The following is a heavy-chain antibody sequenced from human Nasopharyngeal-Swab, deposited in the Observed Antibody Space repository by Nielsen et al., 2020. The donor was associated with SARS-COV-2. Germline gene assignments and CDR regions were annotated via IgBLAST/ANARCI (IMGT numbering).Heavy chain of an antibody. D-gene: IGHD1-26*01. J-gene: IGHJ6*03. CDR2: IDPRDSYT. V-gene: IGHV5-10-1*01. Sequence: GESLKISCKGSGYSFTNYWISWVRQMPGKGLEWMGRIDPRDSYTNYSPSFQGHVTISADKSISTAYLQWSSLKASDTAMYYCARLKLWEGGDYYYYYMDVWGKGTTVTVSS. CDR3: ARLKLWEGGDYYYYYMDV. CDR1: GYSFTNYW.